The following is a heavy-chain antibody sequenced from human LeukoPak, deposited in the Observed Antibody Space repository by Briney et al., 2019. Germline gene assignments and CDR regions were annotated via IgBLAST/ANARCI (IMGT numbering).Heavy chain of an antibody. Sequence: GGSLRLSCAASGFTFSSYSMNWVRQAPGKGLEWVSSISSSSSYIYYADSVKGRFTISRDNAKNSLYLQMNSLRAEDTAVYYCARESYDSSGPQRVFDYWGQGTLVTVSS. J-gene: IGHJ4*02. D-gene: IGHD3-22*01. CDR2: ISSSSSYI. CDR3: ARESYDSSGPQRVFDY. V-gene: IGHV3-21*01. CDR1: GFTFSSYS.